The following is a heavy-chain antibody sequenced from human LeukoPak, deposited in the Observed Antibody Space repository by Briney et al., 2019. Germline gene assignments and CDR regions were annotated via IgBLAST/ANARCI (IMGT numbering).Heavy chain of an antibody. Sequence: GGSLRLSCAASGFTFSSYAMSWVRQAPGKGLEWVSAISGSGGSTYYADSVKGRFTISRDNSKNTVYLQMNSLRVEDTAVYYCERDPYLMLIFGGVIADDGFDIWGQGTMVTVSS. CDR3: ERDPYLMLIFGGVIADDGFDI. CDR2: ISGSGGST. D-gene: IGHD3-16*02. CDR1: GFTFSSYA. J-gene: IGHJ3*02. V-gene: IGHV3-23*01.